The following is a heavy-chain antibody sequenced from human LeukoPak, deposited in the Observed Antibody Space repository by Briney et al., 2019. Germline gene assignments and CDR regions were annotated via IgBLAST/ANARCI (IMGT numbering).Heavy chain of an antibody. Sequence: GRSLRLSCAASGFTFSSYAMHWVRQAPGKGLEWVAVISYDGSNRYYADSVKGRFTISRDNSKNTLYLQMNSLRAEDTAVYYCARTSGDSSGYPLSYFDYWGQGTLVTVSS. D-gene: IGHD3-22*01. CDR2: ISYDGSNR. CDR1: GFTFSSYA. CDR3: ARTSGDSSGYPLSYFDY. J-gene: IGHJ4*02. V-gene: IGHV3-30*04.